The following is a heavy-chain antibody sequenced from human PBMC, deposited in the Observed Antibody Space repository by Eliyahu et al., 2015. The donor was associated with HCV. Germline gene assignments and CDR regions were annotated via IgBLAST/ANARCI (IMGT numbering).Heavy chain of an antibody. V-gene: IGHV1-46*01. J-gene: IGHJ5*01. CDR2: INPNDGGT. CDR3: ARDPTAYYNYWTGYSDS. D-gene: IGHD3/OR15-3a*01. CDR1: GYTFTNXY. Sequence: QVQLLQSGAEVKEPGASVKVSCKASGYTFTNXYIHWVRQAPGQGLEWMGIINPNDGGTTYSQNFQGRVTMTRETSTNTLSMELINLRSXDTAVYYCARDPTAYYNYWTGYSDSWGQGTLVTVSS.